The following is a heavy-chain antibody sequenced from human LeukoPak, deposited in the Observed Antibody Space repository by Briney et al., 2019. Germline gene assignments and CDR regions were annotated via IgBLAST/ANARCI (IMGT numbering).Heavy chain of an antibody. V-gene: IGHV1-2*02. Sequence: ASVKVSCKASGYTFTGYYMHWVRRAPGQGLEWMGWINPNSGGTNYAQKFQGRVTMTRDTSISTAYMELSRLRSDDTAVYYCARDEKQPYYYYYGMDVWGQGTTVTVSS. CDR1: GYTFTGYY. CDR2: INPNSGGT. D-gene: IGHD6-13*01. CDR3: ARDEKQPYYYYYGMDV. J-gene: IGHJ6*02.